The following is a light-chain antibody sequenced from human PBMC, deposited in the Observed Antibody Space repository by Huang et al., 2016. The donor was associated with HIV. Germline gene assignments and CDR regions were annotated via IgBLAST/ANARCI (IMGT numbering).Light chain of an antibody. CDR2: AAS. CDR1: QGISSY. CDR3: QETYSIPYT. V-gene: IGKV1-39*01. J-gene: IGKJ2*01. Sequence: DIQMTQSPSSLSASVGDRVTITCRASQGISSYLNWYQQKPGKAPKLLIYAASTLQSGVPSMFSGSGSGTDFTLTISILQPADSATYYCQETYSIPYTFGQGTKLEIK.